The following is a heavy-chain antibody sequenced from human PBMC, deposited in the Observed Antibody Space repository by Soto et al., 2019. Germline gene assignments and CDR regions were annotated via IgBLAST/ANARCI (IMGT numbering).Heavy chain of an antibody. J-gene: IGHJ6*03. D-gene: IGHD3-22*01. V-gene: IGHV4-39*01. CDR3: ARHPFVVTLTTYPKGVDNYNYWDV. CDR2: IYYSGST. Sequence: PSETLSLTCTVSGGSISSSSYYWGWIRQPPGKGLEWIGSIYYSGSTYYNPSLKSRVTISVDTSKNQFSLKLSSVTAADTAVYYCARHPFVVTLTTYPKGVDNYNYWDVWGKGTTVPVSS. CDR1: GGSISSSSYY.